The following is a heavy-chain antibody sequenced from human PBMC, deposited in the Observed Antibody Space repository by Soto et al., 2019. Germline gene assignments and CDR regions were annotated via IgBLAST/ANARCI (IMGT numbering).Heavy chain of an antibody. V-gene: IGHV3-15*01. CDR1: GFTFSNAW. CDR2: IKSKTDGGTT. J-gene: IGHJ4*02. CDR3: TTDPGYCSRTSCFDY. D-gene: IGHD2-2*03. Sequence: GGSLRLSCAASGFTFSNAWMSWVRQAPGKGLEWVGRIKSKTDGGTTDYAAPVKGRFTISRDDSKNTLYLQMNSLKTEDTAVYYCTTDPGYCSRTSCFDYWGQGTLVTVSS.